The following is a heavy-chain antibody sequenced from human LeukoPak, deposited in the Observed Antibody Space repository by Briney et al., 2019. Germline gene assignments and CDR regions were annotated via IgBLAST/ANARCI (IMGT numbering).Heavy chain of an antibody. D-gene: IGHD3-10*01. J-gene: IGHJ4*02. CDR1: GFTFSDYY. CDR3: ARVGSAWGSVTGYFDY. Sequence: GGSLRLSCAASGFTFSDYYMSWIRQAPGKGLEWVSYISSSGSTIYYADSVKGRFTISRDNSKNTLYLQMNSLRAEDTAVYYCARVGSAWGSVTGYFDYWGQGTLVTVSS. CDR2: ISSSGSTI. V-gene: IGHV3-11*04.